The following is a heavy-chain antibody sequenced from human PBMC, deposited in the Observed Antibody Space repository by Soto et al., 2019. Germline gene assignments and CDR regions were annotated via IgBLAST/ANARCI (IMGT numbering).Heavy chain of an antibody. CDR2: IIPIFGTA. Sequence: QVQLVQSGAEVKKPGSSVKVSCKASGGTFSSYAISWVRQAPGQGLEWMGGIIPIFGTANYAQKFQGSVTITADESTSTAYMELSSLRSEDTAVYYCARALYPDQLLTGYYYCGMDVWGQGTTVTVSS. CDR1: GGTFSSYA. CDR3: ARALYPDQLLTGYYYCGMDV. J-gene: IGHJ6*02. D-gene: IGHD2-2*01. V-gene: IGHV1-69*01.